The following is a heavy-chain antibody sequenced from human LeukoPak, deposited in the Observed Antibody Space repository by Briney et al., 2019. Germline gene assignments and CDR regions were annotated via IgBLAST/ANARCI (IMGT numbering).Heavy chain of an antibody. CDR3: AGTDSGRTDYHDYGVDV. D-gene: IGHD1-26*01. V-gene: IGHV4-59*08. CDR1: GGSLLNYF. CDR2: GYYTGSI. J-gene: IGHJ6*02. Sequence: SETLSLTCTVSGGSLLNYFWSFSRQPPGEGLEWVGYGYYTGSIYSNPSLKGRVTILVDTAKNQFSLRLSSVTAGDTAVYYCAGTDSGRTDYHDYGVDVWGQGTTVSVSS.